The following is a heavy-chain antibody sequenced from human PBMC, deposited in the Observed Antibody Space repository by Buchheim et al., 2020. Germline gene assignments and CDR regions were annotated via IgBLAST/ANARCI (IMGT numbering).Heavy chain of an antibody. CDR1: GGSISSSSYY. J-gene: IGHJ4*02. D-gene: IGHD3-10*01. CDR2: IYYSGST. Sequence: QLQLQESGPGLVKPSETLSLTCTVSGGSISSSSYYWGWIRQPPGKGLEWIGSIYYSGSTYYNQSLKSRVTISVDTYTNQFSLKLSSVTAADTAVYYCAINPPLGGVRGVIISDYWGQGTL. V-gene: IGHV4-39*07. CDR3: AINPPLGGVRGVIISDY.